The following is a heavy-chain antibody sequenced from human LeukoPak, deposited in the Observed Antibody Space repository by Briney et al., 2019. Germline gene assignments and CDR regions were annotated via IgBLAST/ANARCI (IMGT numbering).Heavy chain of an antibody. J-gene: IGHJ5*02. CDR2: IYSGGST. CDR1: GFTFSSYA. Sequence: GGSLRLSCAASGFTFSSYAMSWVRQAPGKGLEWVSVIYSGGSTYYADSVKGRFTISRDNSKNTLYLQMNSLRAEDTAVYYCARLTTGPWGQGTLVTVSS. D-gene: IGHD1-1*01. CDR3: ARLTTGP. V-gene: IGHV3-53*01.